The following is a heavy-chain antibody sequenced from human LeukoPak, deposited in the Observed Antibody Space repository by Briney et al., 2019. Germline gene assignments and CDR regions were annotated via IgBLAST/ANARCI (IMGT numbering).Heavy chain of an antibody. CDR2: INPNSGAT. J-gene: IGHJ4*02. CDR1: GYTFTGYY. V-gene: IGHV1-2*02. D-gene: IGHD3-9*01. Sequence: ASVKVSCKASGYTFTGYYMHWVRQAPGQGLEWMGWINPNSGATNYAQKFQGRVTMTRDTSISTAYMELSRLRSDDTAVYYCAREPTLLRYFDWLPLDYWGQGTLVTVSS. CDR3: AREPTLLRYFDWLPLDY.